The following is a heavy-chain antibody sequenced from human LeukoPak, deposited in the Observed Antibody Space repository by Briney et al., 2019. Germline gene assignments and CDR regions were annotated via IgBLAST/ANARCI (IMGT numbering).Heavy chain of an antibody. D-gene: IGHD3-10*01. Sequence: PGGSLRLSCAASGFTFSSYAMSWVRQAPGKGLEWVANIKQDGTEKYYVDSVKGRFTISRDNAKNSLYLQMNSLRVEDTAVYYCAKVANYYYGSEIYYFFEHWGQGTPVTASS. J-gene: IGHJ4*02. CDR1: GFTFSSYA. V-gene: IGHV3-7*01. CDR2: IKQDGTEK. CDR3: AKVANYYYGSEIYYFFEH.